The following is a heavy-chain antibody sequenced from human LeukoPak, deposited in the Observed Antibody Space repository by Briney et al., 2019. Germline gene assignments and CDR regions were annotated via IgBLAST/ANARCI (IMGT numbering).Heavy chain of an antibody. V-gene: IGHV1-46*01. D-gene: IGHD5-18*01. CDR2: INPSGGST. CDR3: ARSRPGYSYAIPAFPFDC. Sequence: GASVTLSCKASGYTFTSYYMHWVRQAPGQGLEWMGIINPSGGSTSYAQKFRGRVTMTRDTSTSTVYMELSSLRSEDTAVYYCARSRPGYSYAIPAFPFDCWGQGTLVTVSS. CDR1: GYTFTSYY. J-gene: IGHJ4*02.